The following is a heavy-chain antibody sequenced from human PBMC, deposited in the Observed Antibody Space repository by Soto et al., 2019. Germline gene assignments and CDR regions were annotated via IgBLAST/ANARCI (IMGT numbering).Heavy chain of an antibody. Sequence: AGGSLRLSCAASGFGFNGYDMHWVRQAPGKNLEWVAAISTAGDTYYLGSVKGRFTISREDAKNSLSLQMNSLRVGDTAVYYCARGGDRFDGMDVWGQGTTVPVSS. V-gene: IGHV3-13*01. J-gene: IGHJ6*02. CDR1: GFGFNGYD. CDR2: ISTAGDT. CDR3: ARGGDRFDGMDV. D-gene: IGHD5-12*01.